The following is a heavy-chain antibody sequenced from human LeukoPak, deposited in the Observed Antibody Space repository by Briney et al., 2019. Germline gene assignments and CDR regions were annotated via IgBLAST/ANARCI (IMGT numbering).Heavy chain of an antibody. D-gene: IGHD3-10*01. V-gene: IGHV4-61*02. J-gene: IGHJ6*04. CDR1: GGSISSATYY. CDR3: SRDFPLWFGELSV. Sequence: PSQTLSLTCTVSGGSISSATYYWNWIRQPAGKGLEWIGRIYTSGSTYYNPSLKSRVTISVDTSKNQFSLKLTSVTAADTAVYYCSRDFPLWFGELSVWGKGTTVTVSS. CDR2: IYTSGST.